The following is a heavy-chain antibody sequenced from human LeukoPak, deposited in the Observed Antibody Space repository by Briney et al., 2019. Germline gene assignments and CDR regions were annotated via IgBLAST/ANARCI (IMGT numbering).Heavy chain of an antibody. CDR3: ARDRPEYYGSGSYDY. V-gene: IGHV3-30-3*01. CDR2: ISYDGSNK. D-gene: IGHD3-10*01. J-gene: IGHJ4*02. Sequence: GGSLRLSCAASGFTFSSYAMHWVRQAPGKGLEWVAVISYDGSNKYYADSVKGRFTISRDNSKNTLYLQMNSLRAEDTAVYYCARDRPEYYGSGSYDYWGQGTLVTVSS. CDR1: GFTFSSYA.